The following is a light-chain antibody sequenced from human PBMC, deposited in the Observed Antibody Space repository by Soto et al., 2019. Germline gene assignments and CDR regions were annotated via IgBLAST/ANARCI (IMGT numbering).Light chain of an antibody. Sequence: IQLTQSPSSLSASVGDRVTITCRASQGISSFLVWYQQKPGKAPKLLIYAASTLQSGVPSRFSGSGSETDFTLTISSLQPEDFATYYCQQLNSFPLTFDGGTKV. J-gene: IGKJ4*01. CDR2: AAS. CDR1: QGISSF. CDR3: QQLNSFPLT. V-gene: IGKV1-9*01.